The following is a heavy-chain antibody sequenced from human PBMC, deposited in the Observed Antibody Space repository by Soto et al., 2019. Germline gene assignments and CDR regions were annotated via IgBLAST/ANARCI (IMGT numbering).Heavy chain of an antibody. CDR2: ISPDGTSR. D-gene: IGHD3-10*01. CDR1: GFTFNIYA. J-gene: IGHJ4*02. CDR3: VRSSGVPTPDFAY. Sequence: QVRLVESGGGVVQPGRSLRLSCAASGFTFNIYAMHWVRQAPGKGLEWVAVISPDGTSRYYADSVKGRVTISRDNSKSMVFVQMNSLGVEDTAVYYCVRSSGVPTPDFAYWGQGTLVTVSS. V-gene: IGHV3-30-3*01.